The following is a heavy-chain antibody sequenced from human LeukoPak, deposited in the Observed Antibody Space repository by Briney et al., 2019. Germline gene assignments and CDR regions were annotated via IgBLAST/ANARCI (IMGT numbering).Heavy chain of an antibody. CDR2: IYHSGST. D-gene: IGHD3-10*01. Sequence: SETLSLTCTVSGYSISSGYYWGWIRQPPGKGLEWIGSIYHSGSTYYNPSLKSRVIISVDTSKNQFSLKLSSVTAADTAVYYCARIYGYYYYYYMDVWGKGTTVTVSS. J-gene: IGHJ6*03. V-gene: IGHV4-38-2*02. CDR1: GYSISSGYY. CDR3: ARIYGYYYYYYMDV.